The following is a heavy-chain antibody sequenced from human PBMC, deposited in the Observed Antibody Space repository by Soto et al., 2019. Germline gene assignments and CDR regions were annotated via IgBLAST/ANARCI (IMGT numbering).Heavy chain of an antibody. D-gene: IGHD2-8*01. CDR2: IVVGSGNT. V-gene: IGHV1-58*01. J-gene: IGHJ6*02. Sequence: SVKVSCKASGFTFTSSAVQWVRQARGQRLEWIGWIVVGSGNTNYAQKFQERVTITRDMSTSTAYMELSSLRSEDTAVYYCAAPPLGYCTNGVCSSSNHYSYGMDVWGQGTTVTVSS. CDR3: AAPPLGYCTNGVCSSSNHYSYGMDV. CDR1: GFTFTSSA.